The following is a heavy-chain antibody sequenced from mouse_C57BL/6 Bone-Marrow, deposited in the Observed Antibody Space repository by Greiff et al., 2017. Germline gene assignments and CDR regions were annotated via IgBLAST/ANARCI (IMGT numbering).Heavy chain of an antibody. CDR3: ARGRGRDWYFDV. CDR1: GYTFTSYW. Sequence: QVQLQQPGAELVKPGASVKLSCKASGYTFTSYWMHWVRQRPGQGLEWIGMIHPNSGSTNYNEKFKSKATLTVDKSSSTAYMQLSSLTSEDSAVXYCARGRGRDWYFDVWGTGTTVTVSS. V-gene: IGHV1-64*01. D-gene: IGHD3-3*01. CDR2: IHPNSGST. J-gene: IGHJ1*03.